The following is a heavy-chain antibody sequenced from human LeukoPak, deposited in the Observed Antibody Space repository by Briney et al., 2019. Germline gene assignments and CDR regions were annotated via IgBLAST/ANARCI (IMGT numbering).Heavy chain of an antibody. J-gene: IGHJ4*02. D-gene: IGHD1-26*01. CDR2: IHTNSGGT. CDR3: ARGWELVRFDY. CDR1: GYTFIPYY. V-gene: IGHV1-2*02. Sequence: ASVNVSCKASGYTFIPYYMHWVRQAPGQGLEGRGWIHTNSGGTNYAQNFKGRVTMTRDTSISPAYMELSSLRSDDTAVYYCARGWELVRFDYWGQGALVSVCS.